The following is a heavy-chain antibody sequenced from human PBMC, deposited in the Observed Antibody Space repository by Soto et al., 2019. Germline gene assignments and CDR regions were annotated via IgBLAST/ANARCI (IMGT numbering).Heavy chain of an antibody. Sequence: PSQTLSLTCAISGDSVSSNSAAWNWIRQSPSRGIEWLGRTYYRSKWYNDYAVSVKSRITINPDTSKNQFSLQLNSVTPEDTAVYYCARDPHIYSSSSHYYYGTDVWGQGTTVTVSS. CDR1: GDSVSSNSAA. CDR3: ARDPHIYSSSSHYYYGTDV. CDR2: TYYRSKWYN. J-gene: IGHJ6*02. V-gene: IGHV6-1*01. D-gene: IGHD6-6*01.